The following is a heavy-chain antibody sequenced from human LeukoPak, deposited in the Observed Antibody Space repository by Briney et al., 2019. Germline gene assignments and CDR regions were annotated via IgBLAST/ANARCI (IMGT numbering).Heavy chain of an antibody. V-gene: IGHV3-74*01. CDR1: EFTFSSHW. Sequence: GGSLRLSCAASEFTFSSHWMHWVRQAPGKGLVWVSRIKSDGSSTSYADSVKGRFTISRDNARNTLYLQMNSLRAEGTAVYYCARGYCSGGSCYSWFDYWGQGTLVSVSS. CDR3: ARGYCSGGSCYSWFDY. CDR2: IKSDGSST. D-gene: IGHD2-15*01. J-gene: IGHJ4*02.